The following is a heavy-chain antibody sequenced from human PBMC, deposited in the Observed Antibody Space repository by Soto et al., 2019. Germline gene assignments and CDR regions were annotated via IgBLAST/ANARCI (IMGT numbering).Heavy chain of an antibody. Sequence: QVQLVQSGAEVKKPGASVKVSCKASGYTFTSYYMHWVRQAPGQGLEWMGIINPSGGSTSYAQKCQGRVTMTRDTSTSTVYTELSSLRSEDTAVYYCARDRRDPRGSRGWFDPWGQGTLVTVSS. D-gene: IGHD3-16*01. CDR1: GYTFTSYY. CDR3: ARDRRDPRGSRGWFDP. V-gene: IGHV1-46*01. CDR2: INPSGGST. J-gene: IGHJ5*02.